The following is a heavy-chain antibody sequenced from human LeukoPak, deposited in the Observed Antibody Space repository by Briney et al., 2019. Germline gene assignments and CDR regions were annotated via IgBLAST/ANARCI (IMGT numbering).Heavy chain of an antibody. CDR2: INPNSGGT. D-gene: IGHD2-15*01. CDR1: GYTFTGYY. Sequence: ASVKVSCKXSGYTFTGYYMHWVRQAPGQGLEWMGWINPNSGGTNYPQKFQGRVTMTRDTSISTAYMELSRMRSDDTAVYYCAREDRILGYCSGGSCYPVNLVDYWGQGTLVTVSS. CDR3: AREDRILGYCSGGSCYPVNLVDY. V-gene: IGHV1-2*02. J-gene: IGHJ4*02.